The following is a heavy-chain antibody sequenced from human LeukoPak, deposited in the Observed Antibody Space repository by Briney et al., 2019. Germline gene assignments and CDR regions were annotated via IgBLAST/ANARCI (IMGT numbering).Heavy chain of an antibody. CDR1: GFTFSSYA. V-gene: IGHV3-30-3*01. CDR3: AQTDSSGYYQRFDY. CDR2: ISYDGSNK. J-gene: IGHJ4*02. Sequence: GRSLRLSCAASGFTFSSYAMHWVRQAPGKGLEWVAVISYDGSNKYYADSVKGRFTISRDNSKNMLYLQMNSLRAEDTAVYYCAQTDSSGYYQRFDYWGQGTLVTVSS. D-gene: IGHD3-22*01.